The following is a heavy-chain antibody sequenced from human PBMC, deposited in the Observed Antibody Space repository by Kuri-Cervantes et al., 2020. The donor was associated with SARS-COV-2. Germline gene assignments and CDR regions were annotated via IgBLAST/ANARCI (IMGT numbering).Heavy chain of an antibody. V-gene: IGHV1-24*01. J-gene: IGHJ5*02. CDR3: ATVYYDSSGYYYRWFDP. Sequence: ASVKVSCKVSGYTLTELSMHWVRQAPGKGLEWMGGFDPEDGETIYAQKFQGRVTMTEDTSTDTAYVELSSLRSEDTAVYYCATVYYDSSGYYYRWFDPWGQGTLVTVSS. D-gene: IGHD3-22*01. CDR2: FDPEDGET. CDR1: GYTLTELS.